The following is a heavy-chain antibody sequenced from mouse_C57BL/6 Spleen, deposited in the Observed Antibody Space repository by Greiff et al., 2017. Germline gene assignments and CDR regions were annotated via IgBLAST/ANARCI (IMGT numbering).Heavy chain of an antibody. V-gene: IGHV1-39*01. CDR1: GYSFTDYN. CDR2: INPNYGTT. D-gene: IGHD1-1*01. J-gene: IGHJ2*01. Sequence: EVQLQQSGPELVKPGASVKISCKASGYSFTDYNMNWVKQTHGKSLEWIGVINPNYGTTSYNQKFKGKATLTVDQSSSTVYMQLNSLTSEDSAVDYCARSKGYYGSSYFDDWGQGTTLTVSS. CDR3: ARSKGYYGSSYFDD.